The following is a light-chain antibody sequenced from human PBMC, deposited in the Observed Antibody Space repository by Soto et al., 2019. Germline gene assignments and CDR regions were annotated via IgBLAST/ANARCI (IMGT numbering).Light chain of an antibody. CDR2: DAS. CDR3: QQFSSYPLT. V-gene: IGKV3-20*01. Sequence: IVLTQSPATLSLSPGERATLSCRASQTVRNNYLAWYQQEPGQAPRLLIYDASSRATGIPDRFSGGGSGTDFTLTISRLEPEDFAVYYCQQFSSYPLTFGGGTKVDI. J-gene: IGKJ4*01. CDR1: QTVRNNY.